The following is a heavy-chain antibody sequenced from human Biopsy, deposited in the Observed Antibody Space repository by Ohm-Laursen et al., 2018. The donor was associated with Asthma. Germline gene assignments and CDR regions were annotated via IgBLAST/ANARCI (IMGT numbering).Heavy chain of an antibody. CDR3: AKDVFPGWELRRGPDY. CDR1: GFTFSNYG. V-gene: IGHV3-30*18. D-gene: IGHD1-26*01. Sequence: SLRLSCAASGFTFSNYGMHWVRQAPGKGLDWVVVISFDGSNKNYTDSVKGRFTISRDNPRNTLHLQMNSLRAEDTAVYYCAKDVFPGWELRRGPDYWGQGTLVTVSS. J-gene: IGHJ4*02. CDR2: ISFDGSNK.